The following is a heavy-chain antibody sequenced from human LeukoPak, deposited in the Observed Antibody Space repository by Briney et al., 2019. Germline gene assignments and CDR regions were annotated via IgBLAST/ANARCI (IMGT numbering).Heavy chain of an antibody. V-gene: IGHV4-39*01. CDR1: GGSISSSIYY. CDR2: IYYSGST. D-gene: IGHD2-2*01. J-gene: IGHJ4*02. Sequence: PSETLSLTCTVSGGSISSSIYYWGWICQPPGKGLEWIGSIYYSGSTYYNPSLKSRVIISVDTSKNQFSLKLKSVTAADMAVYYCARLADCSSTSCYDHWGQGTLVTVSS. CDR3: ARLADCSSTSCYDH.